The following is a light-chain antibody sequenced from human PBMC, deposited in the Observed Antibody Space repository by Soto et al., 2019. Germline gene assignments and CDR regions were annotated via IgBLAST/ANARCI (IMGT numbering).Light chain of an antibody. CDR1: QSVSSY. CDR2: DAS. CDR3: QQRSNWPPIT. V-gene: IGKV3-11*01. J-gene: IGKJ5*01. Sequence: EIVLTQSPATLSLSPGERATLSCRASQSVSSYLAWYQQKPGQAPRLLIYDASNRATGIPARFSGSGSGTDFTLIINSLEPEDFAVYYCQQRSNWPPITFGQGTRLEIK.